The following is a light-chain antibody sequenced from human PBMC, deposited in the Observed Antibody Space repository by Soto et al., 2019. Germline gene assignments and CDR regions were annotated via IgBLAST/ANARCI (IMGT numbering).Light chain of an antibody. J-gene: IGKJ4*01. V-gene: IGKV3-11*01. CDR1: QSVRRY. CDR3: QQRSKWPLT. CDR2: DAS. Sequence: EIVLTQSPATLSLSPGERATLSCRASQSVRRYLAWYQQKPGQAPRILIDDASNRATGIPARFSGSGSETDFTLTISSLEPEDSAVYYCQQRSKWPLTFGGGTKVESK.